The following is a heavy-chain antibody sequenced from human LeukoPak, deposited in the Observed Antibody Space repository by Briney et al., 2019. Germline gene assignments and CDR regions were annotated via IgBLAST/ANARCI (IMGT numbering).Heavy chain of an antibody. CDR2: IYYSGST. CDR1: GGSISSYY. CDR3: ARDRNGDYPYDFDY. V-gene: IGHV4-59*01. D-gene: IGHD4-17*01. Sequence: PSETLTLTCTVSGGSISSYYRSWIRQPPGKGLEWIGYIYYSGSTNYNPSLKSRVTISVDTSKNQFSLKLSSVTAADTAVYYCARDRNGDYPYDFDYWGQGTLVTVSS. J-gene: IGHJ4*02.